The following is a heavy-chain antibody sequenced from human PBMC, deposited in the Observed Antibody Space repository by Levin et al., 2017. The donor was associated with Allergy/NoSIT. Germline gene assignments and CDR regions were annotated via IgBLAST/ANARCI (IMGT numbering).Heavy chain of an antibody. J-gene: IGHJ6*02. D-gene: IGHD1-26*01. V-gene: IGHV2-70*16. CDR3: ARGADNYYYGMDN. CDR2: IDWDDDK. Sequence: TLSLTCTFSGFSLSTSGMCVSWIRQPPGKALEWLARIDWDDDKFYSTSLKTRLTISKDTSKNQVVLTMTNMDPVDTATYYCARGADNYYYGMDNWGQGTTVTVSS. CDR1: GFSLSTSGMC.